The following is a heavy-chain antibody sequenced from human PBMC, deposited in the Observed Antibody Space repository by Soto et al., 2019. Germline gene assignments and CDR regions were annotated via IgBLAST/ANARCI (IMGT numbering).Heavy chain of an antibody. Sequence: EVQLVESGGGLVKPGGSLRLSCAASGFPFTNAWMSWVRQAPGKGLEWVGRIKSKADGGTTYYAAPVKGRFTISRDDSKTPLYLQMNSLKTEDTAVYYCTTVYSNSEHFFDHWGQGPLVSVSS. V-gene: IGHV3-15*01. J-gene: IGHJ4*02. D-gene: IGHD2-21*01. CDR1: GFPFTNAW. CDR3: TTVYSNSEHFFDH. CDR2: IKSKADGGTT.